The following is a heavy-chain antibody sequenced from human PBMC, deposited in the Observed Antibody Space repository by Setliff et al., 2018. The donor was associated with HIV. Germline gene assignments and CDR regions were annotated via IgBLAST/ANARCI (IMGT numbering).Heavy chain of an antibody. Sequence: ASVKVSCKASGFAFSDYYIHWVRQAPGQGLEWMGWINPNSGGPNYAQKFQGSVTMTRDTSISTAYMALSMLRSDDPAGYYCASSGGPYGDSGGGAFDIWGQGTMVTVSS. V-gene: IGHV1-2*02. D-gene: IGHD4-17*01. CDR1: GFAFSDYY. CDR3: ASSGGPYGDSGGGAFDI. J-gene: IGHJ3*02. CDR2: INPNSGGP.